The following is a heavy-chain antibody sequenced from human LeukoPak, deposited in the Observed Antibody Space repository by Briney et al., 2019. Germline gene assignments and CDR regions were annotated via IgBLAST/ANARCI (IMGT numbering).Heavy chain of an antibody. V-gene: IGHV3-66*01. J-gene: IGHJ3*01. Sequence: GGSLRLSCAASGFIVTDNYMSWVRQAPGKGLEWVSVFYSGGSTSYADSVRDRFIVSRDTSRNMVFLQMNSLRVEDTAAYFCARGSGDLDAFDLWGQGTMVSVSS. CDR2: FYSGGST. CDR1: GFIVTDNY. CDR3: ARGSGDLDAFDL. D-gene: IGHD3-10*01.